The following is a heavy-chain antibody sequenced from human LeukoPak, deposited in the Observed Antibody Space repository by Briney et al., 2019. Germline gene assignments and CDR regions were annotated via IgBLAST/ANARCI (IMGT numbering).Heavy chain of an antibody. CDR2: IKSNTDGGTI. J-gene: IGHJ6*02. Sequence: RPGGSLRLSCAASGFSFSKAWMSWVRQAPGKGLEWVGRIKSNTDGGTIDYATPVKGRFTISRDDLKNTLSLEMNSLKTEDTAVYYCTKPDLLWFGEDVWGQGTTVTVSS. V-gene: IGHV3-15*01. CDR3: TKPDLLWFGEDV. CDR1: GFSFSKAW. D-gene: IGHD3-10*01.